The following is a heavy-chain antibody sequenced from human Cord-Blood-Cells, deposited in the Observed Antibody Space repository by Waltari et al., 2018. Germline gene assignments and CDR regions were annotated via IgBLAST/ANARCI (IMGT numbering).Heavy chain of an antibody. D-gene: IGHD7-27*01. CDR2: MYYSGST. CDR1: GGTFSSYAIS. CDR3: ARVINWGRDYFDY. Sequence: QVQLVQSGAEVKKPGSSVKVSCKASGGTFSSYAISWVRQAPGQGLEWIGSMYYSGSTYYNPSLKSRVTISVDTSKNQFSLKLSSVTAADTAVYYCARVINWGRDYFDYWGQGTLVTVSS. J-gene: IGHJ4*02. V-gene: IGHV4-59*05.